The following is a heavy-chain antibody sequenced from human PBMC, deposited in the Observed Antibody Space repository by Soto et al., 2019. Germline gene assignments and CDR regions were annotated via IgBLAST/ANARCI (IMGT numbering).Heavy chain of an antibody. Sequence: QLQLQESGPGLVKPSETLSLTCTVSGGSISSSSYYWGWIRQPPGKGLVWIGSIYYSGSTYYNPSLKSRVTISVDTSKNQFSLKLSSVTAADTAVYYCARQPYCSITSCDPFSNWFDPWGQGTLVTVSS. V-gene: IGHV4-39*01. CDR3: ARQPYCSITSCDPFSNWFDP. D-gene: IGHD2-2*01. CDR1: GGSISSSSYY. CDR2: IYYSGST. J-gene: IGHJ5*02.